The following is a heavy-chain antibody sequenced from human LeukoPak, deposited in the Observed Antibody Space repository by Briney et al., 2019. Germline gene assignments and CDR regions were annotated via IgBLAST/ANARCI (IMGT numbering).Heavy chain of an antibody. CDR1: GYTFTSYG. V-gene: IGHV1-18*01. D-gene: IGHD3-10*01. CDR2: ISAYNGNT. CDR3: ARVIFGISGSYYGWFDP. J-gene: IGHJ5*02. Sequence: GASVKVSCKASGYTFTSYGISWVRQAPGQGLEWMGWISAYNGNTNYAQKLQGRVTMTTDTSTSTAYMELRSLRSDDTAVYYCARVIFGISGSYYGWFDPWGQGTLVTVSS.